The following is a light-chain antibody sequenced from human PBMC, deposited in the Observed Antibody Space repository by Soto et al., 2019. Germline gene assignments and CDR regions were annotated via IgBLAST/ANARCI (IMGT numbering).Light chain of an antibody. CDR2: SIS. V-gene: IGLV2-11*01. CDR1: SSDVGGHNY. Sequence: QSALTQPRSVSGSPGQSVTISCTGTSSDVGGHNYVSWYQQHPGKAPKLMISSISKRSSGVPDRFSGSKSGNTASLTISGLQAEDEADYYCCSYAGSYNYVFGTGTKV. CDR3: CSYAGSYNYV. J-gene: IGLJ1*01.